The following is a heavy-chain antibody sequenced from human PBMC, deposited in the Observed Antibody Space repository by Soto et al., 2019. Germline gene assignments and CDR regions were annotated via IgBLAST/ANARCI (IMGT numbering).Heavy chain of an antibody. V-gene: IGHV3-33*01. CDR1: GFTLSNYG. J-gene: IGHJ5*01. D-gene: IGHD5-18*01. CDR2: IWSDGINK. CDR3: ARGRQAWPQGYLDS. Sequence: QVQLVESGGGVVQPGRSLRLSCAASGFTLSNYGMQWVRQAPGKGLEWVAGIWSDGINKYYIDSVKGRFTISRDGSRNRLGLQMNSLRAEDTAVYYCARGRQAWPQGYLDSCGQGTQVTVSS.